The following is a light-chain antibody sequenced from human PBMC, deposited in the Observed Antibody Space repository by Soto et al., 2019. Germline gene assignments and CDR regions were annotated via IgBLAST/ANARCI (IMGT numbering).Light chain of an antibody. J-gene: IGKJ4*01. CDR1: QSLLHSNGYNY. V-gene: IGKV2-28*01. CDR2: LGS. CDR3: MQVLQTPLT. Sequence: DIVMTQSPVSLSVTPGEPASISCRSSQSLLHSNGYNYLGWFLQKPGQSPQLVIYLGSGRASGVPDRFSGSGSGTDFTLKISRVEAEDVGVYYCMQVLQTPLTFGGGTKVEIK.